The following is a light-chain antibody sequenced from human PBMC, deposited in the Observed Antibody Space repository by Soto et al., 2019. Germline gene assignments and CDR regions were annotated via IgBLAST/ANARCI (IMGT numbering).Light chain of an antibody. CDR2: GVS. Sequence: EIVMRQSPATLYVYPGEIATLSCRASQSVGNNLAWYQQKPGQAPRLLIHGVSTRATGIPARFSGSGSGTEFTLTISSLQSEDFAVYYCQQYDNWPRTFGQGTKVDIK. V-gene: IGKV3-15*01. CDR3: QQYDNWPRT. CDR1: QSVGNN. J-gene: IGKJ1*01.